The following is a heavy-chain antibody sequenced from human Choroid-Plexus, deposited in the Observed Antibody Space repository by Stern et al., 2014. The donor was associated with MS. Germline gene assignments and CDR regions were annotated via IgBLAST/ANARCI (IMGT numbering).Heavy chain of an antibody. D-gene: IGHD2/OR15-2a*01. CDR2: VTYDGSNK. Sequence: DQLVESGAGVVQPGRPLRLSCVASGFTLGSCAMHWVRQAPGKGLEWVAGVTYDGSNKYYADSVKGRFTISRDNSQNTLYMQMSSLRPEDTAVYYCAKDRQYLTYFFDHWGQGSLVTVSS. J-gene: IGHJ5*02. CDR3: AKDRQYLTYFFDH. CDR1: GFTLGSCA. V-gene: IGHV3-30*18.